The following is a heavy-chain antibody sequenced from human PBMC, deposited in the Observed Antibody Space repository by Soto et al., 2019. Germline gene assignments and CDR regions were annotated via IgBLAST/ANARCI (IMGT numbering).Heavy chain of an antibody. CDR1: GYTFTGYH. Sequence: ASVKVSCKASGYTFTGYHMHWVRQAPGQGLEWMGWINPNSGGTNYAQKFQGWVTMTRDTSISTAYMELSRLRSDDTAVYYCARDKPLGSSSYYYYYGMDVWGQGTTVTVSS. CDR3: ARDKPLGSSSYYYYYGMDV. J-gene: IGHJ6*02. V-gene: IGHV1-2*04. D-gene: IGHD6-6*01. CDR2: INPNSGGT.